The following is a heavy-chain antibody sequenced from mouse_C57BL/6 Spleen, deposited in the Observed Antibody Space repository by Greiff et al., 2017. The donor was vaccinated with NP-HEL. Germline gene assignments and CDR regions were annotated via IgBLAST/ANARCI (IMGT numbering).Heavy chain of an antibody. J-gene: IGHJ4*01. V-gene: IGHV1-55*01. CDR3: ARSANWYYAMDY. CDR2: IYPGSGST. D-gene: IGHD4-1*01. CDR1: GYTFTSYW. Sequence: VQLQQPGAELVKPGASVKMSCKASGYTFTSYWITWVKQRPGQGLAWIGDIYPGSGSTKYNAKFKSKATLTVDTSSSTAYMQLSSLTSEDSAVYYCARSANWYYAMDYWGQGTSVTVSS.